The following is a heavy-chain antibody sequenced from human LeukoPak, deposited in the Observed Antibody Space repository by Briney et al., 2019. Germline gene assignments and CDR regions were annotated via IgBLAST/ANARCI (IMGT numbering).Heavy chain of an antibody. CDR2: IYCSGST. CDR1: GGSISSGGYY. CDR3: ARTPGWRDAFDI. Sequence: PSETLSLTCTVSGGSISSGGYYWSWIRQHPGKGLEWIGYIYCSGSTYYSPSLKSRVTISVDTSKNQFSLKLSSVTVADTAVYYCARTPGWRDAFDIWGQGTMVTVSS. J-gene: IGHJ3*02. V-gene: IGHV4-31*03.